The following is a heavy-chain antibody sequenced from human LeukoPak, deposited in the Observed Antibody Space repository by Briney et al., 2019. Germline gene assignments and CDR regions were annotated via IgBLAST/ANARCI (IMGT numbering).Heavy chain of an antibody. V-gene: IGHV4-39*07. CDR3: ARDFREQWLVAFDI. J-gene: IGHJ3*02. CDR2: IYYGGST. CDR1: GGSISSSTYH. Sequence: SETLSLTCTVSGGSISSSTYHWGWIRQPPGKGLEWIGSIYYGGSTNYNPSLKSRVTISVDTSKNQFSLKLSSVTAADTAVYYCARDFREQWLVAFDIWGQGTMVTVSS. D-gene: IGHD6-19*01.